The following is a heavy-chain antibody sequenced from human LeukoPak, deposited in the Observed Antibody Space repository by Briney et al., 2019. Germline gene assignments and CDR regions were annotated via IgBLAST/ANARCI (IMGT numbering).Heavy chain of an antibody. V-gene: IGHV3-30*09. J-gene: IGHJ4*02. CDR2: ISYDGSNK. D-gene: IGHD4-23*01. CDR1: GFTFSRYD. CDR3: VLGHYGGLFDR. Sequence: PGRSLRLSCAASGFTFSRYDMHWVRQAPGKGLEWVAVISYDGSNKDYADSVKGRFAISRDNSRNTLFVQMNSLRAEDTAVYFCVLGHYGGLFDRWGQGTLVTVSS.